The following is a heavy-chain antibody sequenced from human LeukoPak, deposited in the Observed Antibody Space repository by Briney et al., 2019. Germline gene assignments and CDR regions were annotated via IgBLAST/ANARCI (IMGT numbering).Heavy chain of an antibody. CDR2: INHSGST. J-gene: IGHJ6*03. D-gene: IGHD2-2*01. CDR3: ARCPPALYCSSTSCHRRRYYYYYMDV. Sequence: SETLSLTCAVYGGSFSGYYWSWIRQPPGKGLEGIGEINHSGSTNYNPSLKSRVTISVDTSKNQFSLKLSSVTAADTAVYYCARCPPALYCSSTSCHRRRYYYYYMDVWGKGTTVTVSS. CDR1: GGSFSGYY. V-gene: IGHV4-34*01.